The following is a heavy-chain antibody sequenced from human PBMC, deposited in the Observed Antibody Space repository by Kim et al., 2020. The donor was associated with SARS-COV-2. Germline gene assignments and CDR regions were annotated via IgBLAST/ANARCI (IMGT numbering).Heavy chain of an antibody. CDR1: GGSISSYY. CDR2: IYYSGST. J-gene: IGHJ4*01. Sequence: SETLSLTCTVSGGSISSYYWSWIRQPPGKGLEWIGYIYYSGSTNYNPSLKSRVTISVDTSKNQFSLKLSSVTAADTAVYYCARARSSPYGSGSYPFDYWG. D-gene: IGHD3-10*01. CDR3: ARARSSPYGSGSYPFDY. V-gene: IGHV4-59*01.